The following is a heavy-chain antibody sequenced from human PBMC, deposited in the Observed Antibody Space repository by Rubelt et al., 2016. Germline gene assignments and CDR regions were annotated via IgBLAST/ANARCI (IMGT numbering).Heavy chain of an antibody. CDR3: ARISRGRYQRGVDY. CDR1: GGSINSHY. D-gene: IGHD2-2*01. J-gene: IGHJ4*02. V-gene: IGHV4-59*11. Sequence: QVQLQESGPGLVKPSETLSLTCTVSGGSINSHYWSWIRQAPGKGLEWIGHIHSSGISNYSPPLKRRLTISIDPSNKQFSLRLTSVTTADSAVYYGARISRGRYQRGVDYWGQGALVTVSS. CDR2: IHSSGIS.